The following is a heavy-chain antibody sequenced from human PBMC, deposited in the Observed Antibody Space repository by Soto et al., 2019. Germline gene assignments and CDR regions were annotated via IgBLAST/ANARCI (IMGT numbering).Heavy chain of an antibody. J-gene: IGHJ5*02. CDR2: INAGNGNT. Sequence: ASVKVSCKASGYTFTSYAMHWVHQAPGQRLEWMGWINAGNGNTKYSQKFQGRVTITRDTSASTAYMELSSLRSEETAVYYCARARSDIVVVPAANWFDPWGQGTLVTVSS. CDR1: GYTFTSYA. CDR3: ARARSDIVVVPAANWFDP. V-gene: IGHV1-3*01. D-gene: IGHD2-2*01.